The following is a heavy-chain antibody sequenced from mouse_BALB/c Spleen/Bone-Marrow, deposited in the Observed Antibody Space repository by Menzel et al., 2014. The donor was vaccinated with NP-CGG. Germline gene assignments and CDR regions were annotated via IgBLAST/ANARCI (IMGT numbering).Heavy chain of an antibody. V-gene: IGHV2-2*02. J-gene: IGHJ3*01. CDR2: IWSGGST. CDR1: GFPLTSYG. CDR3: ARNNGGYYSWFAY. Sequence: QVQLQQSGPGLVQPSQSLSITCTVSGFPLTSYGVHWVRQSPGKGLEWLGVIWSGGSTDYNAAFISRLSISKDNSKSQVFFKMNSLQANDTAIYYCARNNGGYYSWFAYWGQGTLVTVSA. D-gene: IGHD2-3*01.